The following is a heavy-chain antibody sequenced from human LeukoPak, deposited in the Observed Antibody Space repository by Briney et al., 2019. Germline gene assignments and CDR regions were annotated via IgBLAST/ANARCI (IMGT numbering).Heavy chain of an antibody. CDR1: GYTFISYA. Sequence: ASVKVSCKASGYTFISYAMNWVRQAPGQGLEWMGWINTNTGNPTYAQGFTGRVVFSLDTSVSTAYLQISSLKAEDTAVYYCARDRGEDYGDYGNWFDPWGQGTLVTVSS. V-gene: IGHV7-4-1*02. D-gene: IGHD4-17*01. CDR2: INTNTGNP. J-gene: IGHJ5*02. CDR3: ARDRGEDYGDYGNWFDP.